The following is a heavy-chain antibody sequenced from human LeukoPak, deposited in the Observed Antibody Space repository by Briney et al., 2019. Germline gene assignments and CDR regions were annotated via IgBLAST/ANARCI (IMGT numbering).Heavy chain of an antibody. Sequence: ASETLSLTCTVSGGSISSYYWSWIRQPPGKGLEWIGYIYYSGSTNYNPSLKSRVTISVDTSKNQFSLKLSSVTAADTAVYYCARGRAPYSGYDWSWFDPWGQGTLVTVSS. V-gene: IGHV4-59*12. CDR2: IYYSGST. D-gene: IGHD5-12*01. J-gene: IGHJ5*02. CDR3: ARGRAPYSGYDWSWFDP. CDR1: GGSISSYY.